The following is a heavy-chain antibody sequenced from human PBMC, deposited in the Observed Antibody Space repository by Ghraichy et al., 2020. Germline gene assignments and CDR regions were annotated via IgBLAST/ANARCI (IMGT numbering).Heavy chain of an antibody. D-gene: IGHD3-10*01. CDR3: ARAGYYGSGSYYRGYYFDY. CDR2: INHSGST. Sequence: SETLSLTYAVYGGSFSGYYGSWIRQPPGKGLEWIGEINHSGSTNYNPSLKSRVTISVDTSKNQFSLKLSSVTAADTAVYYCARAGYYGSGSYYRGYYFDYWGQGTLVTVSS. V-gene: IGHV4-34*01. CDR1: GGSFSGYY. J-gene: IGHJ4*02.